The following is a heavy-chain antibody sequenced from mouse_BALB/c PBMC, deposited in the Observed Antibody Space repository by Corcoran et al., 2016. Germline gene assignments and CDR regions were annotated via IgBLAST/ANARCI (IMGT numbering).Heavy chain of an antibody. Sequence: QIQLVQSGPELKKPGETVKISCKASGYTFTNYGMNWVKQAPGKGLKWMGWINTYTGEPTYADDFKGRFAFSLETSASTAYLQINNLKNEDTATYFYARSGDGYYDAMDYWGQGTSVTVSS. V-gene: IGHV9-3-1*01. CDR1: GYTFTNYG. J-gene: IGHJ4*01. CDR2: INTYTGEP. CDR3: ARSGDGYYDAMDY. D-gene: IGHD2-3*01.